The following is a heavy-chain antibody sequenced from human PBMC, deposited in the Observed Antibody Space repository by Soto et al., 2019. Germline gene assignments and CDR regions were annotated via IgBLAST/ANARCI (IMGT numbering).Heavy chain of an antibody. J-gene: IGHJ4*02. V-gene: IGHV4-4*02. CDR2: IYRTGST. D-gene: IGHD1-7*01. Sequence: QVQLQESGPGLVKPSGTLSLTCAVSGGSFTSNNWWTWVRQPPGQGLEWIGEIYRTGSTNYNPSLQSRVTISLAKSENQFSLKVSSLTAADTAVYYGASRDPGTSVDYCGQGTLVTVSS. CDR1: GGSFTSNNW. CDR3: ASRDPGTSVDY.